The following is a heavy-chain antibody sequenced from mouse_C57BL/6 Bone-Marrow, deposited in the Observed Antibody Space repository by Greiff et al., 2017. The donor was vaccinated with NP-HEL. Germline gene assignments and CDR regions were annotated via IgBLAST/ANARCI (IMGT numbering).Heavy chain of an antibody. D-gene: IGHD2-14*01. Sequence: EVHLVESEGGLVQPGSSMKLSCTASGFTFSDYYMAWVRQVPEKGLEWVANINYDGSSTYYLDSLKSRFIISRDNAKNILYLQRSSLKSEDTATYYWARDPPGEGTWYFDVWGTGTTVTVSS. CDR2: INYDGSST. CDR3: ARDPPGEGTWYFDV. J-gene: IGHJ1*03. V-gene: IGHV5-16*01. CDR1: GFTFSDYY.